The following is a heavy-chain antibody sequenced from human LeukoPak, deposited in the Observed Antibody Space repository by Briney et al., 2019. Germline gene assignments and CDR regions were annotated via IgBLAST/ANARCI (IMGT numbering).Heavy chain of an antibody. CDR2: IYYSGST. Sequence: SETLSLTCTVSGGSISSHYWSWIRQPPGKGLEWIGYIYYSGSTNYNPSLKSRVTISVDTSKNQFSLKLSSVTAADTAVYYCARVHQLLPHFDYWGQGTLVTVSS. J-gene: IGHJ4*02. D-gene: IGHD1-1*01. V-gene: IGHV4-59*11. CDR3: ARVHQLLPHFDY. CDR1: GGSISSHY.